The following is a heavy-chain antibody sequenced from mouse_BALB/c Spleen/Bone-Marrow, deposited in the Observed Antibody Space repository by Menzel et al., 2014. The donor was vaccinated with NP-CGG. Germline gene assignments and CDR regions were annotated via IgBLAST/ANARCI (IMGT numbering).Heavy chain of an antibody. Sequence: DVKLVESGGGLVKSGGSLKLSCAASGFSFNSYGMSWVRQTPEKRLKWVATISGGGSYTFYPDSVKGRFTISRDNAKNNLFLQLSSLRSEDTALYYCARHAYYDQTEVSFVYWGQGTLVTVSA. CDR1: GFSFNSYG. CDR2: ISGGGSYT. D-gene: IGHD2-4*01. V-gene: IGHV5-9-2*01. J-gene: IGHJ3*01. CDR3: ARHAYYDQTEVSFVY.